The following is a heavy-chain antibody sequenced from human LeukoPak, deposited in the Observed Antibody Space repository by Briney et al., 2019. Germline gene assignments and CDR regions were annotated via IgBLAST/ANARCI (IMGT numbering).Heavy chain of an antibody. V-gene: IGHV4-34*01. CDR2: INHSGST. D-gene: IGHD2-2*02. CDR1: GGSFRGYY. Sequence: SETLSLTCAVYGGSFRGYYWSWIRQPPGKGLEWIGEINHSGSTNYNPSLKSRVTTSVDTSKNQFSLKLSSVTAADTAVYYCARDCSSTSCYKRWFDPWGQGTLVTVSS. CDR3: ARDCSSTSCYKRWFDP. J-gene: IGHJ5*02.